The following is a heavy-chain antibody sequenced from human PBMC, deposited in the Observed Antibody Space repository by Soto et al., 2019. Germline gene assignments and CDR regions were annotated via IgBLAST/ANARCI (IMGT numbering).Heavy chain of an antibody. J-gene: IGHJ4*02. Sequence: VHLVESGGGVVQPGTSLTLTCTASGFTFRSSGMHWVRQAPGKGLEWLAFLAYDGSQKFYADSVKGRFSISGDNTKNTLYLHMSSLTAEDTAIYYCAIVRVTDSPLDHWGPGTLVTVSS. CDR1: GFTFRSSG. CDR2: LAYDGSQK. V-gene: IGHV3-30*03. CDR3: AIVRVTDSPLDH. D-gene: IGHD2-21*02.